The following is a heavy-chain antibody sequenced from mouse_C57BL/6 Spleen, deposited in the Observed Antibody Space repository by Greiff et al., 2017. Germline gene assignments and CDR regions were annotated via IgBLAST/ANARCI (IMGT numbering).Heavy chain of an antibody. CDR2: ISSKGNYYAS. D-gene: IGHD1-3*01. J-gene: IGHJ4*01. Sequence: EVQLVESGGGLVQPKGSLKLSCAASGFSFNTYAMNWVRQAPGQGLEWVARISSKGNYYASYYAVPVQVRFTISRDDTESKLYLKMIKLKAEDTDMYYCVRDSGWDYGAMDYWGQGTSVTVSS. CDR1: GFSFNTYA. CDR3: VRDSGWDYGAMDY. V-gene: IGHV10-1*01.